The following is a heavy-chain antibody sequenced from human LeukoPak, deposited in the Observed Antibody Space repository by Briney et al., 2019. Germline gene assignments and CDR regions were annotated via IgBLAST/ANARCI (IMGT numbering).Heavy chain of an antibody. D-gene: IGHD3-22*01. CDR2: ISGSGGST. CDR1: GFTFSSYA. CDR3: ASGTISGYYETFDI. Sequence: HPGGSLRLSCAASGFTFSSYAMSWVRQAPGKGLEWVSAISGSGGSTYYADSVKGRFTISRDNSKNTLYLQMNSLRAEDTAVYYCASGTISGYYETFDIWGQGTMVTVSS. V-gene: IGHV3-23*01. J-gene: IGHJ3*02.